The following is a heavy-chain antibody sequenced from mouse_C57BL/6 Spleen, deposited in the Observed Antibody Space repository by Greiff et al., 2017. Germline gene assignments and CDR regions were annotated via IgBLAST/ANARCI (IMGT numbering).Heavy chain of an antibody. Sequence: VHVKQSGPELVKPGASVKISCKASGYSFTDYNMNWVKQSHGKSLEWIGVINPNNGTTSYNQKFKVKATLTVDQSSSPAYMQLNSLTAEDSAVYDSARSGAFADWGQGTLVTVSA. D-gene: IGHD3-2*02. CDR1: GYSFTDYN. CDR3: ARSGAFAD. CDR2: INPNNGTT. V-gene: IGHV1-39*01. J-gene: IGHJ3*01.